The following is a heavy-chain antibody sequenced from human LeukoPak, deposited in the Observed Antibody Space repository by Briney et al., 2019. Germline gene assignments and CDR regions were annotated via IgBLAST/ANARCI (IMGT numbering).Heavy chain of an antibody. CDR2: IKQDGSEK. V-gene: IGHV3-7*01. CDR3: ARVHRKITSQNIVSDWFDP. CDR1: GFTFSSYW. J-gene: IGHJ5*02. Sequence: PGGSLRLSCAASGFTFSSYWMSWVRQAPGKGLEWVANIKQDGSEKYYVDSVKGRFTISRDNAKNSPYLQMNSLRAEDTAVYYCARVHRKITSQNIVSDWFDPWGQGTLVTVSS. D-gene: IGHD2/OR15-2a*01.